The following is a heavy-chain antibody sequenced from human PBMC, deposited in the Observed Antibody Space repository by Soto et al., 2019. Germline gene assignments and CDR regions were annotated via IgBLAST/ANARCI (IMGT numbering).Heavy chain of an antibody. CDR1: GAAFNTIT. Sequence: QVQLVQSGAEVKKPGSSVRVSCKASGAAFNTITINWVRQAPGQVLEWMGGFVPVFGSATYAQKFQGRVAITADASTSNFYMELSRLTSEDTALYYCVREDDTTGAYSWFDPWGQGTLVTVSS. CDR2: FVPVFGSA. CDR3: VREDDTTGAYSWFDP. J-gene: IGHJ5*02. V-gene: IGHV1-69*01. D-gene: IGHD2-8*02.